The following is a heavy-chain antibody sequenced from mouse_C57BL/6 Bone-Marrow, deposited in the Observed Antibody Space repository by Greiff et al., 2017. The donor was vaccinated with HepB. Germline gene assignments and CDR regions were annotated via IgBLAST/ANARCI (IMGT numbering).Heavy chain of an antibody. CDR2: IYPGSGST. CDR1: GYTFTSYW. J-gene: IGHJ3*01. Sequence: QVQLQQPGAELVKPGASVKMSCKASGYTFTSYWITWVKQRPGQGLEWIGDIYPGSGSTNYNEKFKSKATLTVDTSSSTAYMQLSSLASEDSAVYYCARDGGLRRVFAYWGQGTLVTVSA. D-gene: IGHD2-4*01. CDR3: ARDGGLRRVFAY. V-gene: IGHV1-55*01.